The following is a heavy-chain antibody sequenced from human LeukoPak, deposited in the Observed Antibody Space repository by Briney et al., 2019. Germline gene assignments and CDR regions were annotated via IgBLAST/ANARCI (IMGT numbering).Heavy chain of an antibody. CDR3: ARDVVAVAGRGSGGPFDY. CDR2: IQYDGSNK. CDR1: GFTFSSYS. J-gene: IGHJ4*02. D-gene: IGHD6-19*01. Sequence: GGSLRLSCAASGFTFSSYSMHWVRQAPGKGLEWVSVIQYDGSNKYYADSVKGRFTISRDNSQNTLYMQMTSLRAEEPAVYYCARDVVAVAGRGSGGPFDYWGQGTLVTVSS. V-gene: IGHV3-30*04.